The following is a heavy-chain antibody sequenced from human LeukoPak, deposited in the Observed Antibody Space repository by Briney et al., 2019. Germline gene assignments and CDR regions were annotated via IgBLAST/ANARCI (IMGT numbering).Heavy chain of an antibody. CDR3: ARDLVMDY. CDR1: GGSISSDGYY. Sequence: SETLSLTCTVSGGSISSDGYYWSWIRQHPGKGLEWLGYIYYGGSTYYNPSLKSRVTISVDTSKNQFSLKLSSVTAADTAVYYCARDLVMDYWGQGTLATVSS. J-gene: IGHJ4*02. V-gene: IGHV4-31*03. CDR2: IYYGGST. D-gene: IGHD2-8*02.